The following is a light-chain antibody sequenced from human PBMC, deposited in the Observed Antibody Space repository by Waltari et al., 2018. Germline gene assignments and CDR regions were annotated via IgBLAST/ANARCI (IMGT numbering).Light chain of an antibody. CDR1: SSNTGPCSD. CDR2: GNS. J-gene: IGLJ2*01. V-gene: IGLV1-40*01. CDR3: QSYDSSLSGSRV. Sequence: SVLTQPPSASGAPGQRVTISSTGSSSNTGPCSDHPRYQQLPGTAPKLLIHGNSNRPSGVPDRFSGSKSGTSASLAITGLQAEDEADYYCQSYDSSLSGSRVFGGGTKLTVL.